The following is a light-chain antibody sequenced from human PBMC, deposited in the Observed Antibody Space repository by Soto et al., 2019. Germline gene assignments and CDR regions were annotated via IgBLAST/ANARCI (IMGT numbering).Light chain of an antibody. CDR2: GAS. V-gene: IGKV3-15*01. CDR1: QSVDSN. CDR3: QQYGSSHT. J-gene: IGKJ1*01. Sequence: EILMTQSPATLSVSPGERATLSCRASQSVDSNLAWYQQKPGQAPRLLIYGASTRATGIPDRFSGSGAGAYFNLTISRLEPADFGVYYCQQYGSSHTFGQGTKVDIK.